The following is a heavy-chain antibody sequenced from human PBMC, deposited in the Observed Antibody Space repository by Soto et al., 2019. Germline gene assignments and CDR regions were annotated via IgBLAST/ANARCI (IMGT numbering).Heavy chain of an antibody. Sequence: LSLTCTVSGGSISSGGYFWSWIRQHPGKGLEWIGYIYYSGSTYYNQSLKSRVTISVDTSKNQFSLKLSSVTAADTAVYYCAKDWVEVAGTYGYWGQGTLVTVSS. CDR1: GGSISSGGYF. CDR2: IYYSGST. V-gene: IGHV4-31*03. J-gene: IGHJ4*02. CDR3: AKDWVEVAGTYGY. D-gene: IGHD6-19*01.